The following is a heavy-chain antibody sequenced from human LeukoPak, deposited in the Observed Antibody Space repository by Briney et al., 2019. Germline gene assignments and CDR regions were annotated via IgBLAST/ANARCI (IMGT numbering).Heavy chain of an antibody. CDR1: GFSFSGHW. CDR3: ARGPNSNWSGLDF. V-gene: IGHV3-74*01. J-gene: IGHJ4*02. D-gene: IGHD6-6*01. CDR2: ISPTGSTT. Sequence: GGSLRLSCTASGFSFSGHWMHWARKLPGKGLVWVSRISPTGSTTSYADSVKGRFTVSRDNAKNTLYLQVNNLRAEDTAVYYCARGPNSNWSGLDFWGQGTLLTVSS.